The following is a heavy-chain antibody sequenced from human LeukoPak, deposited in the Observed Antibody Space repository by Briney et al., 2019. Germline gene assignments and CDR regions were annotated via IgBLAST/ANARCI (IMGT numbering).Heavy chain of an antibody. CDR2: IYYSGST. V-gene: IGHV4-39*01. CDR1: GGSISSSSYY. CDR3: ARRSSTVVYYYGMDV. Sequence: SETLSLTCTVSGGSISSSSYYWGWIRQPPGKGLEWIGSIYYSGSTYYNPSLKSRVTISVDTSKNQFSLKLSSVTAADTAVYYCARRSSTVVYYYGMDVWGQGTTVTVSS. D-gene: IGHD2-15*01. J-gene: IGHJ6*02.